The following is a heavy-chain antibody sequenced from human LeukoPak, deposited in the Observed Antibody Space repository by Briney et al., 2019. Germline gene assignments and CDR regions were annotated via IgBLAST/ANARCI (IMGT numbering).Heavy chain of an antibody. CDR2: IRLDGVTT. V-gene: IGHV3-30*02. J-gene: IGHJ1*01. CDR1: GFTFSTYG. Sequence: GGSLRLSCAASGFTFSTYGMHWVRQAPGKGLEWVAFIRLDGVTTYHADSVKGRFTISRDNSKNTLYLQMNSLRTEDTALYYCAKGYDTRHWGQGTLVIVSS. D-gene: IGHD3-9*01. CDR3: AKGYDTRH.